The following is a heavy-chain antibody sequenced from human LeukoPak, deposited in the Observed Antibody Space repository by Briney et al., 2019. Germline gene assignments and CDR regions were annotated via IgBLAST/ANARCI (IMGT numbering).Heavy chain of an antibody. CDR1: GFTFSSYW. V-gene: IGHV3-7*03. D-gene: IGHD1-26*01. Sequence: GGSLRLSCAASGFTFSSYWMTWVRQAPGKGLEWLANIKQDGGEKFYVDSVKGRFTISRDNAKNSLYLQMDSLRAEDTALYYCARKATAAYSYFDSWGQGTLVTVSS. CDR3: ARKATAAYSYFDS. J-gene: IGHJ4*02. CDR2: IKQDGGEK.